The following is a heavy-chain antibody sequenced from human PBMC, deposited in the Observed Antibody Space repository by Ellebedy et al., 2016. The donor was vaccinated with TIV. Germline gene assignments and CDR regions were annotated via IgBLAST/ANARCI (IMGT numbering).Heavy chain of an antibody. Sequence: GGSLRLSCAASRFSFRNYGLHWVRQAPGKGLERLAVITCDGTYKHCADSLKGRFTISRDNSKNTLSLQMTSLRPEDTAIYFCAKDRGSGFDFEIDNWGQGTLVSVSS. J-gene: IGHJ4*02. D-gene: IGHD5-12*01. V-gene: IGHV3-30*18. CDR3: AKDRGSGFDFEIDN. CDR2: ITCDGTYK. CDR1: RFSFRNYG.